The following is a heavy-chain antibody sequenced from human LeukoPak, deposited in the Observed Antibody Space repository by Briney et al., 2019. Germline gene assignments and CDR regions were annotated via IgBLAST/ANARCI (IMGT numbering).Heavy chain of an antibody. Sequence: SVKLSCKASGGTFSSYAISWVRQAPGQGLEWRGRIIPILGIANYAQKFQGRVTITADKSTSTAYMELSSLRSEDTAVYYCARNRGYANNWFDPWGQGTLVTVSS. CDR1: GGTFSSYA. V-gene: IGHV1-69*04. CDR3: ARNRGYANNWFDP. CDR2: IIPILGIA. D-gene: IGHD3-16*01. J-gene: IGHJ5*02.